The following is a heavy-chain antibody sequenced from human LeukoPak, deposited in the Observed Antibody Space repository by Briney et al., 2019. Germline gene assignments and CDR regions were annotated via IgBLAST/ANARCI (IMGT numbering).Heavy chain of an antibody. D-gene: IGHD3-3*01. Sequence: PGGSLRLSCAASGFTFSSYGMHWVRQAPGKGLEWVAVISYDGSNKYYADSVKGRFTISRDNSKNTLYLQMNSLRAEDTAVYYCARALMGGITISNYYYYGMDVWGQGTTVTVSS. CDR3: ARALMGGITISNYYYYGMDV. CDR1: GFTFSSYG. V-gene: IGHV3-30*03. J-gene: IGHJ6*02. CDR2: ISYDGSNK.